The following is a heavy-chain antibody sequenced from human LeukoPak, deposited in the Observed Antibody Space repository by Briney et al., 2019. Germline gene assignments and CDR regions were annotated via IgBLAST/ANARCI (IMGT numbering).Heavy chain of an antibody. D-gene: IGHD6-13*01. CDR2: ISGSGGNT. CDR3: AKVEQQLVMEYYFDY. J-gene: IGHJ4*02. CDR1: GFTFSSYA. Sequence: GGSLRLSCAASGFTFSSYAMSWVRQAPGKGLEWVSAISGSGGNTYYADSVKGRLTISRDNSKNPLYLQMNSLRAEDTAVYYCAKVEQQLVMEYYFDYWGQGTLVTVSS. V-gene: IGHV3-23*01.